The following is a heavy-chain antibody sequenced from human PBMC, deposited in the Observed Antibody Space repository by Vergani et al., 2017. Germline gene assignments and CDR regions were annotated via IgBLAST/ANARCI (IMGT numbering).Heavy chain of an antibody. CDR1: GFTFSTYA. CDR3: AKAYSSDWYEFDY. CDR2: ITGSGGST. J-gene: IGHJ4*02. Sequence: EVQLLESGGGLVQPGGSLRLSCAASGFTFSTYAMTWVRQAPGKGLEWVSAITGSGGSTYYADSVKGRCTISRDNSKNTLYLQMNSLRAEDTAVYYCAKAYSSDWYEFDYWGQGTLVTVSS. D-gene: IGHD6-19*01. V-gene: IGHV3-23*01.